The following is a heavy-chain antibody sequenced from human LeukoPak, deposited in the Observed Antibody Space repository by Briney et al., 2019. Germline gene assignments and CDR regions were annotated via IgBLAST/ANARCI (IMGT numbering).Heavy chain of an antibody. CDR3: ARDAREQNHSFDY. D-gene: IGHD1-14*01. J-gene: IGHJ4*02. V-gene: IGHV1-2*04. Sequence: ASVKVSCKASGYTFTGYYMHWVRQAPGQGLEWMGWINPNSGGTNYAQKFQGWVTMTKDTSNSTAYMELSRLRSDDTAVYYCARDAREQNHSFDYWGQGTLVTVSS. CDR2: INPNSGGT. CDR1: GYTFTGYY.